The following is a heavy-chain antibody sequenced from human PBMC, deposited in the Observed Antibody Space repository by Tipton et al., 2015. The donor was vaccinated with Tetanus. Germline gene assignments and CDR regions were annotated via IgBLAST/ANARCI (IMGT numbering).Heavy chain of an antibody. V-gene: IGHV4-39*01. CDR2: IYYNGNT. J-gene: IGHJ5*02. CDR3: ARHPYASVNDWFDP. Sequence: TLSLTCTVSNGSVSSSLYCWAWVRQSPGRGLEWIGTIYYNGNTYYNLSLKSRVTISVDTSKNQFSLKLTSVTAADTAVYYCARHPYASVNDWFDPWGQGTLVTVSS. D-gene: IGHD3-16*01. CDR1: NGSVSSSLYC.